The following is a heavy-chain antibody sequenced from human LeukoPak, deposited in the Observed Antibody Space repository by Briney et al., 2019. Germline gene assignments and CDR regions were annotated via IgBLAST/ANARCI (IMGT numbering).Heavy chain of an antibody. Sequence: GGSLRLSCAASGFTFSNFAISWVRQAPGKGLEWVSGISGSGGNTYYADSVKGRFTISRDNSKNTLYLQMNSLRAEDTAVYYCAKPARTDYADYWGQGTLVTVSS. D-gene: IGHD1-14*01. CDR1: GFTFSNFA. V-gene: IGHV3-23*01. CDR2: ISGSGGNT. CDR3: AKPARTDYADY. J-gene: IGHJ4*02.